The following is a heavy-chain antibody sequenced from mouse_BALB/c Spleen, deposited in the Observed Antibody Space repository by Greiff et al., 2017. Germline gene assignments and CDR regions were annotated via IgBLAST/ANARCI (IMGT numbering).Heavy chain of an antibody. J-gene: IGHJ2*01. Sequence: DVQLVESGPGLVKPSQSLSLTCTVSGYSITSDYAWNWIRQFPGNKLGWMGYISYSGSTSYNPTLKSRISITRDTSKNQFFLQLNSVTTEDTATYYCARGVYYGSSFPYYFDYWGQGTTLTVSS. CDR3: ARGVYYGSSFPYYFDY. D-gene: IGHD1-1*01. V-gene: IGHV3-2*02. CDR1: GYSITSDYA. CDR2: ISYSGST.